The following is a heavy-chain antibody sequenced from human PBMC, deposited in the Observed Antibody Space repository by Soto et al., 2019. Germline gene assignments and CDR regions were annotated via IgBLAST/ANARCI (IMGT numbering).Heavy chain of an antibody. J-gene: IGHJ6*02. V-gene: IGHV4-4*02. Sequence: SATLSITCAVSGGSISSSNWWSWVRHPPWKGLEWIGEIYHSGSTNYNPSLKSRVTISVDKSKNQFSLKLSSVTAADTAVYYCARIGRRRGVMYYYYGMDVWGQGTTVTVSS. CDR1: GGSISSSNW. D-gene: IGHD3-10*01. CDR3: ARIGRRRGVMYYYYGMDV. CDR2: IYHSGST.